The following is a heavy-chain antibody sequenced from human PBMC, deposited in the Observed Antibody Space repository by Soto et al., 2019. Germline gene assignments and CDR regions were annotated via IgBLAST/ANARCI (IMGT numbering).Heavy chain of an antibody. CDR3: ARASPLMVAVAGIPHYYYGMDV. V-gene: IGHV3-21*01. J-gene: IGHJ6*02. Sequence: GGSLRLSCAASGFTFSSYSMNWVRQAPGKGLEWVSSISSSSSYIYYADSVKGRFTISRDNAKNSLYLQMNSLRAEDTAVYYCARASPLMVAVAGIPHYYYGMDVWGQGTTVTVSS. CDR2: ISSSSSYI. CDR1: GFTFSSYS. D-gene: IGHD6-19*01.